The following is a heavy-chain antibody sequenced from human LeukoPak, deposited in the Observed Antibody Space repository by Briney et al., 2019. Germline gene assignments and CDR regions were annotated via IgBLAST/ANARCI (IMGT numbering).Heavy chain of an antibody. J-gene: IGHJ4*02. CDR2: ISGSGGST. CDR3: AKDHYYGSGSYSI. CDR1: GFTFSDYY. Sequence: PGGSLRLSCAASGFTFSDYYMSWIRQAPGKGLEWVSAISGSGGSTYYADSVKGRFTISRDNSKNTLYLQMNSLRAEDTAVYYCAKDHYYGSGSYSIWGQGTLVTVSS. D-gene: IGHD3-10*01. V-gene: IGHV3-23*01.